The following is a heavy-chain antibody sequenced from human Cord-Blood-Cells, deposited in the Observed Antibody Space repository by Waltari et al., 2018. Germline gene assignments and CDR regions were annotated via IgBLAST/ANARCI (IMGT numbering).Heavy chain of an antibody. CDR2: IVVGSGNT. D-gene: IGHD3-3*01. J-gene: IGHJ4*02. Sequence: QMPLAQSGPEVKKPGPSVKAPCKVSGFTCTSTAVQCVRQGRGQRLEWIGWIVVGSGNTNYAKKFQERVTITRDMSTSTAYMELSSLRSEDTAVYYCAAGDTGYDVWSGYWGQGTLVTVSS. CDR1: GFTCTSTA. CDR3: AAGDTGYDVWSGY. V-gene: IGHV1-58*01.